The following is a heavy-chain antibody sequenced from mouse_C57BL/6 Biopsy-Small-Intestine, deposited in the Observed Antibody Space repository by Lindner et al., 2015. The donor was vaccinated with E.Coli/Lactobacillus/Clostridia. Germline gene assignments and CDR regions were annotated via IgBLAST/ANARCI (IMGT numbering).Heavy chain of an antibody. CDR1: GYAFSSSW. Sequence: VQLQESGPELVKPGASVKISCKASGYAFSSSWMNWVKQRPGKGLEWIGRIYPGDGDTNYNGKFKGKATLTADKSSSTAYMQLSSLTSEDSAVYFCESRYGYAMDYWGRGTSVTVSS. J-gene: IGHJ4*01. CDR2: IYPGDGDT. D-gene: IGHD2-14*01. V-gene: IGHV1-82*01. CDR3: ESRYGYAMDY.